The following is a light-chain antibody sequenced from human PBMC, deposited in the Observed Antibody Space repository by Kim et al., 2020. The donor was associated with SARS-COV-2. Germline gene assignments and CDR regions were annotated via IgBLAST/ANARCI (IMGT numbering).Light chain of an antibody. CDR3: QQYGSSPGFT. J-gene: IGKJ3*01. CDR2: GAS. Sequence: EIVLTQSPGTLSLSPGERATLSCRASQSVSSSYLAWYQQKPGQAPRLLIYGASSRATGIPDRFSGSGSGTDFTLTISRLEPEDFAVYYCQQYGSSPGFTFGPGTKVGIK. V-gene: IGKV3-20*01. CDR1: QSVSSSY.